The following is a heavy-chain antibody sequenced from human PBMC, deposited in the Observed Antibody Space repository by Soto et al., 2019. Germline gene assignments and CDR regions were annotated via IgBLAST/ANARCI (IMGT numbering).Heavy chain of an antibody. D-gene: IGHD1-20*01. CDR3: ARIQGSGITGTTGWFDP. CDR1: GYTFTSYY. CDR2: INPSGGST. Sequence: QVQLVQSGAEVKKPGASVKVSCKASGYTFTSYYMHWVRQAPGQGLEWMGIINPSGGSTSYAQKFQGRVTMTTDTSTSPVYMALSSLRSEDTAVYYCARIQGSGITGTTGWFDPWGQGTLVTVSS. V-gene: IGHV1-46*03. J-gene: IGHJ5*02.